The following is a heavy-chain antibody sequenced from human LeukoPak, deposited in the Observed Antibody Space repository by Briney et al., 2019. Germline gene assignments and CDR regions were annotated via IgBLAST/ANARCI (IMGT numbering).Heavy chain of an antibody. CDR1: GDSIDIYY. J-gene: IGHJ3*02. V-gene: IGHV4-59*01. CDR2: IYYTGST. D-gene: IGHD5-18*01. Sequence: TSETLSLTCIVSGDSIDIYYWSWIRQPPGKGLVWIGYIYYTGSTNYNPSLKSRVTISVDTSKNQFSLKLSSVTAADTAVYYCARPLRYGYLEAFDIWGRGTMVTVSS. CDR3: ARPLRYGYLEAFDI.